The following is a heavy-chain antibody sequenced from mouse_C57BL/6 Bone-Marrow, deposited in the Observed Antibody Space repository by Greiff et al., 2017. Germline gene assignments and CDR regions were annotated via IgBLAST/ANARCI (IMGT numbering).Heavy chain of an antibody. V-gene: IGHV5-4*03. CDR1: GFTFSSSA. D-gene: IGHD4-1*01. J-gene: IGHJ3*01. CDR2: ISDGGSYT. Sequence: EVKLVESGGGLVKPGGSLKLSCAASGFTFSSSAMSWVRQTPEKRLEWVATISDGGSYTYYPDNVKGRFTISRDNAKNNLYLQMSHLKSEDTAMYYCARTNWDGIAYWGQGTLVTVSA. CDR3: ARTNWDGIAY.